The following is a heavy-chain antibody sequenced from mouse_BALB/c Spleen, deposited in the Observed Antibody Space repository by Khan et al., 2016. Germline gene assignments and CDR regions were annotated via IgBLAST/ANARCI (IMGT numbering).Heavy chain of an antibody. V-gene: IGHV1-9*01. CDR2: ILPGSGTT. J-gene: IGHJ3*01. CDR1: GYTFSNYW. CDR3: ARGSY. Sequence: QVQLQQPGAELMKPGASVKISCKATGYTFSNYWIEWIKERPGHGLEWIGEILPGSGTTNYNEKFKGTATFTAETSSNTACMQLSSLTSEDSAVYYCARGSYWGQGTLVTVSA.